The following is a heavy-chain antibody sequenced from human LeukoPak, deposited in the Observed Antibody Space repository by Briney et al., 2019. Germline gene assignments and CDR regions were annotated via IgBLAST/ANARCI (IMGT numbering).Heavy chain of an antibody. V-gene: IGHV4-31*03. D-gene: IGHD3-10*01. Sequence: SQTLSLTCTVSGGSIRSDGYYWSWIRQHPGKGLEWIAYIYHSGSTYYNPSLKSRTTISVDTSKNLFSLKLTSVTAADTAVYYCARDSGSGPRGHDYWGQGTLVTVSS. CDR3: ARDSGSGPRGHDY. CDR1: GGSIRSDGYY. J-gene: IGHJ4*02. CDR2: IYHSGST.